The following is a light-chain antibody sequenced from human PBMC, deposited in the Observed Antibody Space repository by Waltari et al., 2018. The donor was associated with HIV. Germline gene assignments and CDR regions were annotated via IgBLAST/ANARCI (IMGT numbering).Light chain of an antibody. J-gene: IGKJ2*01. CDR3: QQLNNSPYT. CDR2: AAS. V-gene: IGKV1-9*01. CDR1: QGISNY. Sequence: DIHLTQSPSFLSASGGDRVTITCRASQGISNYLAWYQQKPGRAPKLLIYAASTLRSGGPSRFSGGGSGTEFTLTISSLQPEDFASYYCQQLNNSPYTFGQGTRLEIK.